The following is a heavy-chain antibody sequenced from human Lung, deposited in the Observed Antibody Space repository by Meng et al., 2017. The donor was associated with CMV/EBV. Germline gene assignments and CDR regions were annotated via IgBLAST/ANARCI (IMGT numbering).Heavy chain of an antibody. D-gene: IGHD3-16*01. CDR2: INHSGST. CDR1: GGSFSGYY. CDR3: ARDRRGSYVTGLGY. V-gene: IGHV4-34*01. Sequence: SETLSLXXAVYGGSFSGYYWSWIRQPPGKGLEWIGEINHSGSTNYNPSLKSRVTISVDTSKNQFSLKLSSVTAADTAVYYCARDRRGSYVTGLGYWGQGTXVTVAS. J-gene: IGHJ4*02.